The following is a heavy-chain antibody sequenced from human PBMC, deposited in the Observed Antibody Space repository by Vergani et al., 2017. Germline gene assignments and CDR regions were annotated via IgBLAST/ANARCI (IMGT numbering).Heavy chain of an antibody. CDR2: IYHSGST. Sequence: QLQESGPGLVKPSETLSLTCAVSGYSISSGYYWGWIRQPPGKGLEWIGSIYHSGSTYYNPSLKSRVTISVDTSKNQFSLKLSSVTAADTAVYYCARLGFYDSSGYYPYYFDYWGQGTLVTVSS. J-gene: IGHJ4*02. V-gene: IGHV4-38-2*01. CDR1: GYSISSGYY. D-gene: IGHD3-22*01. CDR3: ARLGFYDSSGYYPYYFDY.